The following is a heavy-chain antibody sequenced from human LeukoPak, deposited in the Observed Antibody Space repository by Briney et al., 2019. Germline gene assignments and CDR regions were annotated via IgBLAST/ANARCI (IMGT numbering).Heavy chain of an antibody. CDR1: GYTFTSYG. CDR2: IIPIFGSA. D-gene: IGHD3-10*01. V-gene: IGHV1-69*13. Sequence: ASVKVSCKASGYTFTSYGISWVRQAPGQGLEWMGGIIPIFGSANYAQKFQGRVTITADESTSTAYMELSSLRSEDTAVYYCATATMVRDVHFDYWGQGTLVTVSS. J-gene: IGHJ4*02. CDR3: ATATMVRDVHFDY.